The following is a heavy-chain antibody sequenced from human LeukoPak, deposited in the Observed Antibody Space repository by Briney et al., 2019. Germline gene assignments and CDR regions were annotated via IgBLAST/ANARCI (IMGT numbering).Heavy chain of an antibody. J-gene: IGHJ4*02. CDR2: IYYSGST. Sequence: NPSETLSLTCTVSGGSVSSSSYYWSWIRQPPGKGLEWIGYIYYSGSTNYNPSLKSRVTISVDTSKNQFSLKLSSVTAADTAVYYCASQEYWGQGTLVTVSS. CDR3: ASQEY. CDR1: GGSVSSSSYY. V-gene: IGHV4-61*01.